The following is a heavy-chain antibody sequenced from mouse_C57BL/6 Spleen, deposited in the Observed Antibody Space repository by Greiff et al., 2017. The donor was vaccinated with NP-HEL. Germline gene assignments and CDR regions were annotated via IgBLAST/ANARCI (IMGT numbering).Heavy chain of an antibody. CDR2: IDPSDSYT. CDR1: GYTFTSYW. V-gene: IGHV1-59*01. Sequence: QVQLQQPGAELVRPGTSVKLSCKASGYTFTSYWMHWVKQRPGQGLEWIGVIDPSDSYTNYNQKFKGKATLTVDTSSSTAYMQLSSLTSEDSAVYYCANTVAYPGAMDYWGQGTSVTVSS. CDR3: ANTVAYPGAMDY. D-gene: IGHD1-1*01. J-gene: IGHJ4*01.